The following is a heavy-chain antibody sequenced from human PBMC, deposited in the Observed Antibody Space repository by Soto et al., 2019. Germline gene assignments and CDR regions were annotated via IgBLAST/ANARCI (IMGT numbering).Heavy chain of an antibody. CDR3: ARGTIVARKHLDY. CDR1: GFTFSSYA. CDR2: ISIRGGDE. J-gene: IGHJ4*02. V-gene: IGHV3-30*03. D-gene: IGHD6-6*01. Sequence: QVQLVESGGGVVQPGKSLRLSCAASGFTFSSYAMHWARQAPGKGLEWVTVISIRGGDEYYAESVRGRFTISRDDSKNTLYLQMDSLRVEDTAVYYCARGTIVARKHLDYWGQGTLVTVSS.